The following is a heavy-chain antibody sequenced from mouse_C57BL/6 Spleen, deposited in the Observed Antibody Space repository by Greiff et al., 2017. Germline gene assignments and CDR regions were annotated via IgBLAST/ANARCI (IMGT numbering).Heavy chain of an antibody. V-gene: IGHV5-9-1*02. D-gene: IGHD1-1*01. J-gene: IGHJ4*01. CDR2: ISSGGDYI. CDR1: GFTFSSYA. Sequence: EVQVVESGEGLVKPGGSLKLSCAASGFTFSSYAMSWVRQTPEKRLEWVAYISSGGDYIYYADTVKGRFTISRDNARNTLYLQMSSLKSEDTAMYYCTRDKTTGVRYAMDYWGQGTSVTVSS. CDR3: TRDKTTGVRYAMDY.